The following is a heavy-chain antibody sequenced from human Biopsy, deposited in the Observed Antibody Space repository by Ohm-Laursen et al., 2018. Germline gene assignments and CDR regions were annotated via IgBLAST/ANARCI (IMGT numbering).Heavy chain of an antibody. D-gene: IGHD1-14*01. Sequence: GSLRLSCTAPGFPFTGFSMDWVRQAPGKGLEWVSSISRSTSHILYAETLKGRFTSSRDNAKNSVYLQMNGLRVEDTAVYYCARGRSHLLPDHDWFDPWGQGTLVTVSS. CDR1: GFPFTGFS. CDR2: ISRSTSHI. CDR3: ARGRSHLLPDHDWFDP. V-gene: IGHV3-21*06. J-gene: IGHJ5*02.